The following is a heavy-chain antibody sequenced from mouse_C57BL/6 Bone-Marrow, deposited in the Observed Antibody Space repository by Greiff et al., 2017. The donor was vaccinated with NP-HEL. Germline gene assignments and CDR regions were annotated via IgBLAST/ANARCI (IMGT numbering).Heavy chain of an antibody. Sequence: EVQRVESGPELVKPGASVKIPCKASGYTFTDYNMDWVKQSHGKSLEWIGDINPNNGGTIYNQKFKGKATLTVDKSSSTAYMELRSLTSEDTAVYYCARLLLHFDYWGQGTTLTVSS. D-gene: IGHD1-1*01. CDR3: ARLLLHFDY. CDR2: INPNNGGT. V-gene: IGHV1-18*01. CDR1: GYTFTDYN. J-gene: IGHJ2*01.